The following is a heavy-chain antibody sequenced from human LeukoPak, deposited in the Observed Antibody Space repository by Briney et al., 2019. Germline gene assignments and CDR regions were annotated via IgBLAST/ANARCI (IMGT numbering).Heavy chain of an antibody. CDR3: ARGRSGRHYYYYYMDV. D-gene: IGHD1-26*01. Sequence: IYYSGSPNYNPSLKSRVTISVDTSKNQFSLKLSSVTAADTAVYYCARGRSGRHYYYYYMDVWGKGTTVTVSS. V-gene: IGHV4-59*09. CDR2: IYYSGSP. J-gene: IGHJ6*03.